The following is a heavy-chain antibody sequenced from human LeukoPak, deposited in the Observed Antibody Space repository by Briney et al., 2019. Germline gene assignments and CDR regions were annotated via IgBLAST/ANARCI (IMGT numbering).Heavy chain of an antibody. D-gene: IGHD2-8*02. V-gene: IGHV4-4*07. CDR3: ARGGIVLAEKDAFDI. CDR1: GGSISSYY. Sequence: PSETLSLTCTVSGGSISSYYWSWIRQPAGKGLEWIGRIYTSGSTNYNPSLKSRVTMSVDTSKNQFSLKLSSVTAADTALYYCARGGIVLAEKDAFDIWGQGTMVTVSS. J-gene: IGHJ3*02. CDR2: IYTSGST.